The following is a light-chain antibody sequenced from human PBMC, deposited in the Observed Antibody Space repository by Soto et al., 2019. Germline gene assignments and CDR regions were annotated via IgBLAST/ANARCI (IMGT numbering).Light chain of an antibody. CDR2: DNN. V-gene: IGLV1-51*01. CDR1: NSNTGKNY. CDR3: GTWDSSLSAMV. J-gene: IGLJ2*01. Sequence: QSVLTQPPSVSAAPGQKVTISCSGSNSNTGKNYVSWYQQRPGTAPKLLIYDNNKRPSGIPDRFSGSKSGTSATLGITGLQTGDEADYYCGTWDSSLSAMVFGGGTKLTVL.